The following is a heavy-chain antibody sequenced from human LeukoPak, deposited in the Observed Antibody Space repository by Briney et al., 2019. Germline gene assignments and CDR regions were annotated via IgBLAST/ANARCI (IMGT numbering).Heavy chain of an antibody. Sequence: ASVKVSCKASGYTFTSYGISWVRQAPGQGLEWMGWISVYNGNTNYAQKLQGRVTMTTDTSTSTAYMELRSLRSDDTAVYYCAQWLSYYYGMDVWGQGTTVTVSS. D-gene: IGHD6-19*01. V-gene: IGHV1-18*01. CDR3: AQWLSYYYGMDV. CDR2: ISVYNGNT. CDR1: GYTFTSYG. J-gene: IGHJ6*02.